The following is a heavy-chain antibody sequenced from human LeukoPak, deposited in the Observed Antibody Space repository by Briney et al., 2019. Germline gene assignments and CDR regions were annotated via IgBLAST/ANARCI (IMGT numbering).Heavy chain of an antibody. D-gene: IGHD2-2*01. V-gene: IGHV3-9*01. Sequence: GRSLGLSCAASGFTFDDYAMHWVRQAPGKGLEWVSGISWNSGSIGYADSVKGRFTISRDNAKNSLYLQMNSLRAEDTALYYCARDRRGVPAAYYYYGMDVWGQGTTVTVSS. CDR1: GFTFDDYA. CDR2: ISWNSGSI. J-gene: IGHJ6*02. CDR3: ARDRRGVPAAYYYYGMDV.